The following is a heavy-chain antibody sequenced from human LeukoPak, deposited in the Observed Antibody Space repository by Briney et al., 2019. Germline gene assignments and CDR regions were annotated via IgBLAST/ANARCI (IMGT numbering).Heavy chain of an antibody. D-gene: IGHD4-17*01. CDR2: IRHDGSNE. Sequence: GGSLRLSCAASAFTFSSYGMHWVRQAPGKGLEWVAFIRHDGSNEYYADSVKGRFTISRDNSKNTLYLQMNSLRAEDTAVYYCAREVSTTVTRAALLGYWGQGTLVTVSS. V-gene: IGHV3-30*02. CDR3: AREVSTTVTRAALLGY. J-gene: IGHJ4*02. CDR1: AFTFSSYG.